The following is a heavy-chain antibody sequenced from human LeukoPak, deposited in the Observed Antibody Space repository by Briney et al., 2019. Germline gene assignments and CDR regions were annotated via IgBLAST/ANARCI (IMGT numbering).Heavy chain of an antibody. J-gene: IGHJ4*02. D-gene: IGHD3-10*01. CDR2: ISSSSSYI. CDR1: GFTFSSNS. CDR3: ARTYTYYYFDY. Sequence: GGSRRPSCPASGFTFSSNSMNWVRQLPGKGLEWVSSISSSSSYIYYADSVKGRFTISRDNAKNSLYLQMNSLRAEDTAVYYCARTYTYYYFDYWGQGTLVTVSS. V-gene: IGHV3-21*01.